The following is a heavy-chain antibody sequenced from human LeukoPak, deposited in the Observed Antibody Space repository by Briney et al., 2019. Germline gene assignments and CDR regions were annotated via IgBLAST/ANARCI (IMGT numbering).Heavy chain of an antibody. J-gene: IGHJ4*02. CDR2: ISASGGSA. CDR3: AKASGHYSNSPGDY. CDR1: GFTFTTYA. Sequence: GGSPRLSCTASGFTFTTYAMTWVRQAPGRGLEWVSSISASGGSAYYADSLTGRFTISGDNSKNTLYLQMNSLRAEDTAVYYCAKASGHYSNSPGDYWGQGTLVTVSS. V-gene: IGHV3-23*01. D-gene: IGHD5-18*01.